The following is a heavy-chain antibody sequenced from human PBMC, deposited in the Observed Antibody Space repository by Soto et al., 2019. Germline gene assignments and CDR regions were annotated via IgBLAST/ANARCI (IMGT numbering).Heavy chain of an antibody. J-gene: IGHJ4*02. V-gene: IGHV3-23*01. D-gene: IGHD3-10*01. Sequence: GGSLRLSCAASGFTFSSYAMSWVRQAPGKGLEWVSAISGSGGSTYYADSVKGRFTISRDNSKNTLHLQMNSLRAEDTAVYYCAKWKLLLWFGESYFDYWGQGTLVTVSA. CDR1: GFTFSSYA. CDR3: AKWKLLLWFGESYFDY. CDR2: ISGSGGST.